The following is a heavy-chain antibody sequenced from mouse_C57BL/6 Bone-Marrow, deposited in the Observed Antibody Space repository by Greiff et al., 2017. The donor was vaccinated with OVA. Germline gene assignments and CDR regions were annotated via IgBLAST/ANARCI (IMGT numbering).Heavy chain of an antibody. CDR1: GFTFSSYT. Sequence: EVKVEESGGGLVKPGGSLKLSCAASGFTFSSYTMSWVRQTPEKRLEWVATISGGGGSTYYPDSVKGRFTISRDNAKNTLYLQMSSLRSEDTALYYCARDYYGSRSPSYYAMDYWGQGTSVTVSS. CDR3: ARDYYGSRSPSYYAMDY. V-gene: IGHV5-9*01. J-gene: IGHJ4*01. CDR2: ISGGGGST. D-gene: IGHD1-1*01.